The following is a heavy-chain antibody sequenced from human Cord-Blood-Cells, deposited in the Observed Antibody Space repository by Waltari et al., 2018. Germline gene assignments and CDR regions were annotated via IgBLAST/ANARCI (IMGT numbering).Heavy chain of an antibody. Sequence: QVQLVQSGAEVKKPGASVKVSCKVSGYTLTELPMPWVRQAPGKGLGWMGGFDPEDGETIYAQKFQGRVTMTEDTSTDTAYMELSSLRSEDTAVYYCATNTPPYDSSGYYFDYWGQGTLVTVSS. J-gene: IGHJ4*02. CDR1: GYTLTELP. CDR2: FDPEDGET. V-gene: IGHV1-24*01. CDR3: ATNTPPYDSSGYYFDY. D-gene: IGHD3-22*01.